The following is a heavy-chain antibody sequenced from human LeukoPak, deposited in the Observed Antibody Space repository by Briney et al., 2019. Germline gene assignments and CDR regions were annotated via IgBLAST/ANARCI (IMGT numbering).Heavy chain of an antibody. V-gene: IGHV3-7*04. CDR1: GFTFSTYW. J-gene: IGHJ2*01. CDR3: ARDRDSRWDFDL. Sequence: GSLRLSCVASGFTFSTYWMSWVRQAPGKGLEWVASIKQDGSETYYVDSVKGRFTLSRDNAKNSLYLQMNSLRADDTAVYYCARDRDSRWDFDLWGRGTLVTVSS. CDR2: IKQDGSET. D-gene: IGHD3-22*01.